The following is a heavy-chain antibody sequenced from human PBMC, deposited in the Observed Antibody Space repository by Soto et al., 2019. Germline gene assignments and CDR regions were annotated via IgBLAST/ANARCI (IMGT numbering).Heavy chain of an antibody. CDR2: IYYSGST. Sequence: PSETLSLTCTVSGGSISSYYWSWIRQPPGKGLEWIGYIYYSGSTNYNPSLKSRVTISVDTSKNQFSLKLSSVTAADTAVYYCARHGLYYDILTGYYKSEYFQHWGQGTLVTVSS. CDR1: GGSISSYY. J-gene: IGHJ1*01. D-gene: IGHD3-9*01. V-gene: IGHV4-59*08. CDR3: ARHGLYYDILTGYYKSEYFQH.